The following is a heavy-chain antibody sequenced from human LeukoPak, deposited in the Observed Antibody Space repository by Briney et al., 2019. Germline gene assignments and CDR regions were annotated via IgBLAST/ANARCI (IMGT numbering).Heavy chain of an antibody. J-gene: IGHJ6*02. D-gene: IGHD2-15*01. CDR3: ARADKRGYFYGMDV. CDR1: GGSISSYY. Sequence: SETLSLTCTVSGGSISSYYWSWIRQPPGKGLEWIGCMYSSGSADYNPSLKSRVTISIDTSKNQFSLRLSSVTAADTALYYCARADKRGYFYGMDVWGLGTTVTVSS. CDR2: MYSSGSA. V-gene: IGHV4-59*01.